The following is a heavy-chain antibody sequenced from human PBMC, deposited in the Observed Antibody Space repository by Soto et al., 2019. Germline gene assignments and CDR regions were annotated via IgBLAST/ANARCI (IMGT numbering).Heavy chain of an antibody. CDR3: SSRYYLLPYGYRYYESFCFDN. Sequence: SETLSPTCAVYGASISYPRYFWGWIRQPPGKGLEWAGKMFSTGSSTYNPSLKGRVPFSVDTSQNQYYLRLFSMTASATAVFFCSSRYYLLPYGYRYYESFCFDNWGPGTLVTVSS. D-gene: IGHD3-16*02. J-gene: IGHJ4*02. CDR2: MFSTGSS. CDR1: GASISYPRYF. V-gene: IGHV4-39*01.